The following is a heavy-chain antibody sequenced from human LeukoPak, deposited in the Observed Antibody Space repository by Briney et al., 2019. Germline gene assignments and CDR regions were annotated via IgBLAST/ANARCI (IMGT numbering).Heavy chain of an antibody. Sequence: SETLSLTCAVYVEPFRGYYWSWLRQPPGKGLEWIGEINHSGSTNYNPSLKSRVTISVDPSKNQFSLKLSSVTAADTAVYYCARGSGTYAPWGQGTLVTVSS. CDR3: ARGSGTYAP. D-gene: IGHD1-26*01. J-gene: IGHJ5*02. CDR1: VEPFRGYY. CDR2: INHSGST. V-gene: IGHV4-34*01.